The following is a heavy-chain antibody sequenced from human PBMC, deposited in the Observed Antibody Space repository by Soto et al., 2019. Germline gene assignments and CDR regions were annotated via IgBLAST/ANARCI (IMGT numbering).Heavy chain of an antibody. CDR3: ARGDATKFSLTTYYGMYV. D-gene: IGHD3-22*01. J-gene: IGHJ6*02. Sequence: QVQLVQSGAEVKKPGSSVKVSCKASGGSLTNYGVSWVRQAPGQGLEWMGGIIPVFGTANYAQKFQGRVTIGADDSTRTVLRDVRSLTPGDTAVYYCARGDATKFSLTTYYGMYVGGHGHTATVCS. V-gene: IGHV1-69*12. CDR2: IIPVFGTA. CDR1: GGSLTNYG.